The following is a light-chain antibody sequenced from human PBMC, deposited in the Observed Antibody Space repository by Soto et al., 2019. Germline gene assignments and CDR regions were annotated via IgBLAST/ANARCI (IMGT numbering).Light chain of an antibody. Sequence: DIMMTQSPDSLAVSLGERATINCKSSQSLLYISNNRNYLAWYQEKPGQPPKMLIYWASTRESGVPDRFSGSGSGTDFTLTISSLQAEDVAVYYCQQYYGTPLTFGQGTKLEIK. V-gene: IGKV4-1*01. CDR3: QQYYGTPLT. J-gene: IGKJ2*01. CDR2: WAS. CDR1: QSLLYISNNRNY.